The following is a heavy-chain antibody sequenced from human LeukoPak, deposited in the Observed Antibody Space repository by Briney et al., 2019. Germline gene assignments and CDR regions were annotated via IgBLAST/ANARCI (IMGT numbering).Heavy chain of an antibody. Sequence: ASVTVSCKASGYTFTSYGISWVRQAPGQGLEWMGWISAYNGNTNCAQKLQGRVTMTTDTSTSTAYMELRSLRSDDTAVYYCAREAAHDYGDYVTYYYYGMDVWGQGTTVTVSS. J-gene: IGHJ6*02. V-gene: IGHV1-18*01. CDR3: AREAAHDYGDYVTYYYYGMDV. CDR1: GYTFTSYG. CDR2: ISAYNGNT. D-gene: IGHD4-17*01.